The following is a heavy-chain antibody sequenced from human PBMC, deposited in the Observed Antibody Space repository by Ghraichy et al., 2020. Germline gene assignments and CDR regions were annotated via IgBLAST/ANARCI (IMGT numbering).Heavy chain of an antibody. V-gene: IGHV3-48*02. CDR1: GFTFSSYN. CDR2: ISYSSTTI. Sequence: LSLTCAASGFTFSSYNMNWVRQAPGKGLKWVSYISYSSTTIYYADSVKGRFTISRDNAKNSLYLQMNSLRDEDTAVYYCARERYHDSTGYLDYWGQGTLVTVSS. J-gene: IGHJ4*02. CDR3: ARERYHDSTGYLDY. D-gene: IGHD3-22*01.